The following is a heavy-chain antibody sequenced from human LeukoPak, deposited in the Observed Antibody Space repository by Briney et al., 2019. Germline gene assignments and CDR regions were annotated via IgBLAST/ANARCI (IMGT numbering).Heavy chain of an antibody. D-gene: IGHD3-3*01. V-gene: IGHV4-59*01. Sequence: PSETLSLTCTVSGGSLSSYYWSWIRQPPGKGLEWIGYIYYSGSTNYNPSLKSRVTVSVDTSKNQFSLKLSSVTAADTAVYYCARDSIQGFDYWGQGTLVTVSS. CDR2: IYYSGST. CDR1: GGSLSSYY. CDR3: ARDSIQGFDY. J-gene: IGHJ4*02.